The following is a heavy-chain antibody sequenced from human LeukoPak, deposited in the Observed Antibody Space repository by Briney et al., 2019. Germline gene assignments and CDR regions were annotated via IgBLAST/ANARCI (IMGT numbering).Heavy chain of an antibody. CDR1: GGTFSSYA. CDR3: ARAKQTYYGMDV. CDR2: IIPIFGTA. Sequence: ASAKVSCKASGGTFSSYAISWVRQAPGQGLEWMGGIIPIFGTANYAQKFQGRVTITADESTSTAYMELSSLRSEDTAVYYCARAKQTYYGMDVWGKGTTVTVSS. J-gene: IGHJ6*04. V-gene: IGHV1-69*13.